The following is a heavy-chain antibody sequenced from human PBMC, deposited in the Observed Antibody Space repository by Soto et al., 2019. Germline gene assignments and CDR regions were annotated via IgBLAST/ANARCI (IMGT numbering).Heavy chain of an antibody. J-gene: IGHJ4*02. CDR1: GCTFSNYA. CDR2: ISANGRNA. CDR3: AKDLSSLGWLALGAPFDS. D-gene: IGHD3-22*01. Sequence: GGSLRLSCAASGCTFSNYAMNLIRQAQGKGLEWLSSISANGRNAYYADSVKGRFTISRDRSKNTLYLQLDSLRVEDTAIYFCAKDLSSLGWLALGAPFDSWGQGTLVTVCS. V-gene: IGHV3-23*01.